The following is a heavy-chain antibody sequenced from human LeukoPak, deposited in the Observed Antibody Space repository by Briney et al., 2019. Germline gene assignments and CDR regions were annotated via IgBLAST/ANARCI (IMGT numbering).Heavy chain of an antibody. D-gene: IGHD2-2*01. Sequence: INWVRQXAGQGLEGMGWMNPNSGNTGYAQKFQGRVTMTRNTSISTAYMELSSLRSEDTAVYYCARVYCSSTSCLEYYYYYGMDVWGQGTTVTVSS. CDR3: ARVYCSSTSCLEYYYYYGMDV. CDR2: MNPNSGNT. V-gene: IGHV1-8*01. J-gene: IGHJ6*02.